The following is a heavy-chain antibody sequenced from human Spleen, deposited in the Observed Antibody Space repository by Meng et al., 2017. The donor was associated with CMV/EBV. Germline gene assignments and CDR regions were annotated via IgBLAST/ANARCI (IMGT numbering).Heavy chain of an antibody. J-gene: IGHJ5*02. CDR1: GGSLSSNT. CDR3: ARGSYEGWFDP. CDR2: ILPILGIT. D-gene: IGHD3-16*01. Sequence: SVKVSCKGSGGSLSSNTISWVRQAPGQGLEWMGGILPILGITNYAQKFQGRVTITADKSTSTVYMELGSLRSEDTAVYYCARGSYEGWFDPWGQGTLVTVSS. V-gene: IGHV1-69*10.